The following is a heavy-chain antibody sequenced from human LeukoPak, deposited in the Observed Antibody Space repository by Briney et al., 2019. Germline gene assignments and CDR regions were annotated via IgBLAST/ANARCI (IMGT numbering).Heavy chain of an antibody. CDR1: GVTITGYY. V-gene: IGHV4-59*01. Sequence: PSETLSLTCTVSGVTITGYYWSWIRQPPGKGLAWIGYVYYSGSTDNNPSLKSRVTISLDTSKNQFSLKLSSVTAADTAMYYCASGRSGYNWAFDISGQGTMVTVSS. CDR3: ASGRSGYNWAFDI. CDR2: VYYSGST. D-gene: IGHD5-24*01. J-gene: IGHJ3*02.